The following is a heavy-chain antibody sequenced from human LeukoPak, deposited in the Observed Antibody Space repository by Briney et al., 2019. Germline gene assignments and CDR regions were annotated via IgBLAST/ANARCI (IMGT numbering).Heavy chain of an antibody. CDR2: ISGSGGST. CDR3: AKRFSSGWYYFDY. V-gene: IGHV3-23*01. J-gene: IGHJ4*02. CDR1: GFTFSSYA. D-gene: IGHD6-19*01. Sequence: GGSLRLSCAASGFTFSSYAMSWVRQAPGKGLEWVSAISGSGGSTYYADSVKGRFTISRDSSENTLYLQMNSLRAEDTAVYYCAKRFSSGWYYFDYWGQGTLVTVSS.